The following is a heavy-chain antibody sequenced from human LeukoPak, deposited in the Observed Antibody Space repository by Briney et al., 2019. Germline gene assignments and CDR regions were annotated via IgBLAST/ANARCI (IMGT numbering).Heavy chain of an antibody. J-gene: IGHJ3*02. D-gene: IGHD6-13*01. CDR3: ARTTRSWYEDNDAFDI. CDR1: GYTFTIYT. Sequence: ASVKVSCKASGYTFTIYTIHWVRQAPGRRPEWMGWINAGNGNRRYSEKFQGRVTITRDTSAGTANMELSSLRSEDTAVYYCARTTRSWYEDNDAFDIWGQGTTVTVSS. V-gene: IGHV1-3*01. CDR2: INAGNGNR.